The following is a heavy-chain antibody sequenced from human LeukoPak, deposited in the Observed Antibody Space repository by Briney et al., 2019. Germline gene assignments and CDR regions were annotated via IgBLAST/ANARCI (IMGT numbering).Heavy chain of an antibody. V-gene: IGHV4-4*07. CDR3: ARVPRDFWSGYYGTFDY. Sequence: SETLSLTCTVSGGSISSYYWSWIRQPAGKGLEWIGRIYTSGSTNYNPSLKSRVTMSVDTSKNQFSLKLSSVTAADTAVYYCARVPRDFWSGYYGTFDYWGQGTLVTVSS. D-gene: IGHD3-3*01. CDR1: GGSISSYY. CDR2: IYTSGST. J-gene: IGHJ4*02.